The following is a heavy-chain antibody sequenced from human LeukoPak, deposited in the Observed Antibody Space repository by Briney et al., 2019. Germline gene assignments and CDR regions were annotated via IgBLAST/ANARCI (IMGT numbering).Heavy chain of an antibody. CDR1: GFTFGDYA. CDR2: IRSKAYGCTT. Sequence: PGGSLRLSCTAPGFTFGDYAISWVRQAPGKGLEWVGFIRSKAYGCTTEYAASVKGRFTISRDDSKSIAYLQMNSLKTEDTAVYYCTRCITMVRGVRWFDPWGQGTLVTVSS. J-gene: IGHJ5*02. V-gene: IGHV3-49*04. CDR3: TRCITMVRGVRWFDP. D-gene: IGHD3-10*01.